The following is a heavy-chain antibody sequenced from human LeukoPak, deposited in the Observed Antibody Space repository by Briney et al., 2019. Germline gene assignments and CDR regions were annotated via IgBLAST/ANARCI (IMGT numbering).Heavy chain of an antibody. CDR2: MNPNSGNT. CDR1: GYTFTSYD. CDR3: ARGGVWFGELFHNLYYFDY. V-gene: IGHV1-8*01. D-gene: IGHD3-10*01. Sequence: ASVKVSCKASGYTFTSYDINWVRQATGQGLEWMGWMNPNSGNTGYAQKFQGRVTMTRNTSISTAYMELSSLRSEDTAVYYCARGGVWFGELFHNLYYFDYWGQGTLVTVSS. J-gene: IGHJ4*02.